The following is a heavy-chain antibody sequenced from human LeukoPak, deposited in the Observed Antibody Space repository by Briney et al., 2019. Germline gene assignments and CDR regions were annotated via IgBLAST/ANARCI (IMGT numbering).Heavy chain of an antibody. CDR3: AKDLHYGSADY. CDR2: INPDGSTT. Sequence: GGSLRLSCAASGFTFSDYYMNWIRQAPGKGLEWVSFINPDGSTTNYADSVKGRFTISRDNAKNALYLQMNSLRAEDTAVYYCAKDLHYGSADYWGQGTLVTVSS. D-gene: IGHD3-10*01. CDR1: GFTFSDYY. J-gene: IGHJ4*02. V-gene: IGHV3-74*01.